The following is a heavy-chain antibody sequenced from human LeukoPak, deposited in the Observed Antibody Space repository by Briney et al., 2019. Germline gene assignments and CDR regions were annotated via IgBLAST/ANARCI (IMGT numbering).Heavy chain of an antibody. J-gene: IGHJ4*02. D-gene: IGHD3-16*01. CDR2: INPNSADT. CDR1: GYTLSDYY. V-gene: IGHV1-2*02. Sequence: ASVKVSCKASGYTLSDYYMHWVRQAPGQGLEWMGWINPNSADTQYAQNLQGRVTLTSDTSINTAYMELTRLRSDDTAVYFCARVVSGGVIWAYWGQGTLVTVSS. CDR3: ARVVSGGVIWAY.